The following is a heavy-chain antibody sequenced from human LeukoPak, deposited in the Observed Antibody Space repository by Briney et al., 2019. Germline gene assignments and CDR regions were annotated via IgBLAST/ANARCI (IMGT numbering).Heavy chain of an antibody. Sequence: SGGSLRLSCAASGFNFSSYSMNWVRQAPGKGLEWVSYISSRSSTIYYADSVKGRFTISRDNAKNSLYLQMNSLRDEDTAVYYCARDRATFGGDSSGYYYNEAFDIWGQGTMVTVSS. CDR2: ISSRSSTI. D-gene: IGHD3-22*01. CDR1: GFNFSSYS. J-gene: IGHJ3*02. CDR3: ARDRATFGGDSSGYYYNEAFDI. V-gene: IGHV3-48*02.